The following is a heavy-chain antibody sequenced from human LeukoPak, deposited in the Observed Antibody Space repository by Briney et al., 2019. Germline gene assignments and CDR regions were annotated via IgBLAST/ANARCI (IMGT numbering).Heavy chain of an antibody. CDR3: ARDSDYYDRNGYPWDDAFDI. Sequence: SETLSLTCAVSGGSISSGGYSWSWIRQPPGKGLEWIGYIYHSGSTYYNPSLKSRVTISVDRSKNQFSLKLSSVTAADTAVYYCARDSDYYDRNGYPWDDAFDIWGQGAMVTVSS. CDR1: GGSISSGGYS. J-gene: IGHJ3*02. V-gene: IGHV4-30-2*01. D-gene: IGHD3-22*01. CDR2: IYHSGST.